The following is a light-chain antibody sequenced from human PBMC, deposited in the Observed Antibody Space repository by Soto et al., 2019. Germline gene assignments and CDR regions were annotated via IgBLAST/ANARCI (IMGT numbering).Light chain of an antibody. CDR3: CSYAGFSTFV. CDR2: EGS. V-gene: IGLV2-23*03. Sequence: QSVLTQPASVSGSPGRSITVSCTGTSSDVGSYNLVSWYQQHPGKAPKLMIYEGSKRPSGVSNRFSGSKSGNTASLTISGLQAEDEADYYCCSYAGFSTFVFGGGTKVTV. CDR1: SSDVGSYNL. J-gene: IGLJ2*01.